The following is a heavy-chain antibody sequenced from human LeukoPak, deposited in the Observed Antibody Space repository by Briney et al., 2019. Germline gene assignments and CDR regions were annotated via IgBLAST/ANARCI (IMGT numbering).Heavy chain of an antibody. J-gene: IGHJ4*02. CDR3: ARGYYGSGSYFGPFDY. V-gene: IGHV3-11*01. Sequence: GGSLRLSCAASGFTFSDYYMSWIRQAPGKGLEWVSYISSSGSTIYYADSVKGRFTISRDNSKSTLYLQMNSLRAEDTAVYYCARGYYGSGSYFGPFDYWGQGTLVTVSS. CDR1: GFTFSDYY. D-gene: IGHD3-10*01. CDR2: ISSSGSTI.